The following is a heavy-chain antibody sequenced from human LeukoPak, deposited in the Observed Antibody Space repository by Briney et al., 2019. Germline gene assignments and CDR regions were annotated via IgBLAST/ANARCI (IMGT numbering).Heavy chain of an antibody. V-gene: IGHV4-59*12. CDR1: GGSISSYY. CDR2: IYYSGST. D-gene: IGHD4-17*01. Sequence: SETLSLTCTVSGGSISSYYWSWIRQPPGKGLEWIGYIYYSGSTNYNPSLKSRVTISVDTSKNQFSLKLSSVTAADTAVYYCARVCPTVTRYYYYYYYMDVWGKGTTVTVSS. CDR3: ARVCPTVTRYYYYYYYMDV. J-gene: IGHJ6*03.